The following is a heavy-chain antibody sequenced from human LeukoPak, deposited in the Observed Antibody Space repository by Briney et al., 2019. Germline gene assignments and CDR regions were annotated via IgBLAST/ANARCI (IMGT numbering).Heavy chain of an antibody. CDR2: IGGSST. D-gene: IGHD3-10*01. J-gene: IGHJ4*02. CDR3: AKYRGFGDSYDS. V-gene: IGHV3-23*01. Sequence: GGSLRLSCAASGFPFTIYALSLVRQAPGKGLEWVSSIGGSSTYYADFVKGRFTISRDTSKNTMDLQTNSLRAEDTAIYYCAKYRGFGDSYDSWGQGTLVTVSS. CDR1: GFPFTIYA.